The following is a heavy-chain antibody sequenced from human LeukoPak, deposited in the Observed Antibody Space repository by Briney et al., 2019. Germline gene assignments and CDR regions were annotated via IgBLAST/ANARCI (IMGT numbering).Heavy chain of an antibody. D-gene: IGHD3-3*01. J-gene: IGHJ6*02. CDR3: ARDNDFWSGYYSEACGMDV. CDR1: GFTFSSYG. V-gene: IGHV3-33*01. CDR2: MWYDGSNK. Sequence: PGGSLRLSCAASGFTFSSYGMHWVRQAPGKGLEWVAVMWYDGSNKYYADSVKGRFTISRDNSKNTLYLQMNSLRAEDTAVYYCARDNDFWSGYYSEACGMDVWGQGTTVTVSS.